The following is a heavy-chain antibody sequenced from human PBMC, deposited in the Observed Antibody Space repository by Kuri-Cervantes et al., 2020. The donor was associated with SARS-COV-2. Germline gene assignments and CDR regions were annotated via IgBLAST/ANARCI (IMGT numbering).Heavy chain of an antibody. Sequence: GGSLRLSCAASGFTFSSYWMSWVRQAPGKGLEWVANIKQDGSEKYYVDSVKGRFTISRDNAKDSLHMKMNSLRAEDTAVYYCARDVSALDVWGKGTTVTVSS. CDR1: GFTFSSYW. V-gene: IGHV3-7*01. J-gene: IGHJ6*04. D-gene: IGHD5/OR15-5a*01. CDR2: IKQDGSEK. CDR3: ARDVSALDV.